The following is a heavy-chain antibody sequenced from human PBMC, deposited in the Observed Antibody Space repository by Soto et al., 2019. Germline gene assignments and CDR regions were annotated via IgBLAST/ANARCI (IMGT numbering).Heavy chain of an antibody. CDR3: AKGTTNGGWFNDFDS. V-gene: IGHV3-23*01. CDR2: ISSSGTGT. J-gene: IGHJ4*02. Sequence: PGGSLRLSCAASGISFVSYAMNWVRQAPGKGLEWVSCISSSGTGTYYADSVKGRFTISRDNSRDTLFLQMNSLTADDTAVYYCAKGTTNGGWFNDFDSWGQGTLVTVSS. D-gene: IGHD6-19*01. CDR1: GISFVSYA.